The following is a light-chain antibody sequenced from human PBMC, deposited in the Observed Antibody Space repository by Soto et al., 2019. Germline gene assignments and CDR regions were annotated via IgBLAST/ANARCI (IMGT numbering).Light chain of an antibody. CDR3: QQYNNWRPLT. Sequence: EIVMTQSPATLSVSPGDRATLSCRASQSVSSSLAWYQQIPGQAPRLLIYDASTRATGIPTRFGGSGSGTEFTLTINSLQSEDLAVYYCQQYNNWRPLTFGGRTKVELK. J-gene: IGKJ4*01. CDR2: DAS. CDR1: QSVSSS. V-gene: IGKV3-15*01.